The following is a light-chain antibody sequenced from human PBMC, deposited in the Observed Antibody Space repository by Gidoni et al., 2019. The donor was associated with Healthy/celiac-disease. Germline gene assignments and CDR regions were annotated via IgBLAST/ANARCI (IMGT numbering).Light chain of an antibody. CDR2: AAS. Sequence: QLTQSPSFLSASVRDRVTITCRASQGISSYLAWYQQKPGKAPKLLFYAASTLQSGVPSRFSGSGSGTEFTLTISSLQPEDFATYDCQQLNSYPITFGQGTRLEIK. J-gene: IGKJ5*01. CDR1: QGISSY. V-gene: IGKV1-9*01. CDR3: QQLNSYPIT.